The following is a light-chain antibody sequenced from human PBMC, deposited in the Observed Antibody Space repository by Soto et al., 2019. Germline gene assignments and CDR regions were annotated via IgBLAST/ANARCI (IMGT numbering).Light chain of an antibody. CDR1: SSVVGGYNY. J-gene: IGLJ1*01. V-gene: IGLV2-11*01. CDR2: DVS. CDR3: CSYTSSSTPG. Sequence: QSALTQPRSVSGSPGQSVTISCTGTSSVVGGYNYVSWYQQHPGKAPKLMIYDVSKRPSGVPDRFSGSKSGNTASLTISGLQAEDEADYYCCSYTSSSTPGLGTGTKVTVL.